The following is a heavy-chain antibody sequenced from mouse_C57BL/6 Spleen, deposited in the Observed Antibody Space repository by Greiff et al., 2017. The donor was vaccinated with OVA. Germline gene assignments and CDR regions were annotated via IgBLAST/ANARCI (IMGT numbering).Heavy chain of an antibody. CDR2: FHPYNDDT. D-gene: IGHD2-5*01. J-gene: IGHJ2*01. Sequence: VQLQQSGAELVKPGASVKMSCKASGYTFTTYPIEWMKQNHGKSLEWIGNFHPYNDDTKYNEKFKGKATLTVEKSSSTVYLELSRLTSDDSAVYYCAIIGAYYSNYEDYFDYWGQGTTLTVSS. V-gene: IGHV1-47*01. CDR3: AIIGAYYSNYEDYFDY. CDR1: GYTFTTYP.